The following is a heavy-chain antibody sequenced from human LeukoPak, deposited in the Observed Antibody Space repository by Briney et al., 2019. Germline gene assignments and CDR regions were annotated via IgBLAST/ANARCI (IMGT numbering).Heavy chain of an antibody. D-gene: IGHD3-3*01. V-gene: IGHV3-7*01. CDR3: AKDKIGRILEWLSYFDY. CDR2: IKQDGSEK. CDR1: GFTFSSYW. Sequence: GGSLRLSCAASGFTFSSYWMSWVRQAPGKGLEWVANIKQDGSEKYYVDSVKGRFTISRDNAKNSLYLQMNSLRAEDTAVYYCAKDKIGRILEWLSYFDYWGQGTLVTVSS. J-gene: IGHJ4*02.